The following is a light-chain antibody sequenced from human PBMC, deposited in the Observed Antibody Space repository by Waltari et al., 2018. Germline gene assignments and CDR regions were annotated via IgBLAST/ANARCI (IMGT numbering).Light chain of an antibody. V-gene: IGLV3-10*01. Sequence: SYELTQPPSVSVSPGQTARIPCSGHALPRKDAYWFQQKSGQAPPLVRYEDTKRTSGIPERFSGSSSGTVATLTISGAQVDDETDYYCYSSDSTGLRVFGGGTTVVVL. CDR3: YSSDSTGLRV. CDR1: ALPRKD. J-gene: IGLJ1*01. CDR2: EDT.